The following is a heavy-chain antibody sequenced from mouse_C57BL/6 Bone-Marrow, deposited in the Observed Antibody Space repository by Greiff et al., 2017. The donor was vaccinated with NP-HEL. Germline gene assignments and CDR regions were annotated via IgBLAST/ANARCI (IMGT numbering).Heavy chain of an antibody. V-gene: IGHV1-69*01. CDR3: ARDSNYPWFAY. CDR1: GYTFTSYW. CDR2: IDPSDSYT. J-gene: IGHJ3*01. Sequence: QVQLQQPGAELVMPGASVKLSCKASGYTFTSYWMHWVKQRPGQGLEWIGEIDPSDSYTNYNQKFKGKSTLTVDKSSSTAYMQLSSLTSEDSAVYSCARDSNYPWFAYWGQGTLVTVSA. D-gene: IGHD2-5*01.